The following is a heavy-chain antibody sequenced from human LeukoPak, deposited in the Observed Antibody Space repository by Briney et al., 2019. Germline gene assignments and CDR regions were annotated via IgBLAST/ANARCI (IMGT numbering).Heavy chain of an antibody. Sequence: GGSLRLSCAASGFTLNTFGLTWVRQAPGKGLEWVSSISVSGAYINYADSVKGRFTVSRDSAKNSLYLHMDSLRAEDTAVYYCARESPIATRIFDYWGQGALVTVFS. CDR1: GFTLNTFG. V-gene: IGHV3-21*01. D-gene: IGHD6-6*01. CDR3: ARESPIATRIFDY. J-gene: IGHJ4*02. CDR2: ISVSGAYI.